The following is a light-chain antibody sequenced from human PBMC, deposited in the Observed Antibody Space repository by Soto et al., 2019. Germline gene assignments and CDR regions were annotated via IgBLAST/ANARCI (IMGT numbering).Light chain of an antibody. CDR2: AAS. V-gene: IGKV1-39*01. CDR1: QSISSY. CDR3: QQSYSSPST. Sequence: MTLSVAALSASVGDRDTIPCRASQSISSYLNWYQQKPGKAPKVLIYAASSLQSGIPSRFSGSGSGTDFTLTISSLQPEDFATYYCQQSYSSPSTCGHGTRWIS. J-gene: IGKJ1*01.